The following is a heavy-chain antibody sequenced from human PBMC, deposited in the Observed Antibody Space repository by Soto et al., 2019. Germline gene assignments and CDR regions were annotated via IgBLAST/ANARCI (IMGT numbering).Heavy chain of an antibody. J-gene: IGHJ4*02. CDR1: GGSINSYY. D-gene: IGHD6-13*01. Sequence: SETLSLTCTVSGGSINSYYWTWIRQPPGKGLEWMGYIHYSGSTNYNPSLMSRVTISVDTSKNQFSLKLNSVTAADTAVYYCARRMAAGMYFDYWGQGTLVTVSS. V-gene: IGHV4-59*01. CDR3: ARRMAAGMYFDY. CDR2: IHYSGST.